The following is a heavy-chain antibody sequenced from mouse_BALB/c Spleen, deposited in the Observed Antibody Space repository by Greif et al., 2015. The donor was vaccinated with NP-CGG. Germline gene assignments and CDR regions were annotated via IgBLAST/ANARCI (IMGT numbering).Heavy chain of an antibody. CDR3: ARVREGFSGTVFAY. CDR2: INSNGGST. D-gene: IGHD4-1*01. Sequence: EVKLMESGGGLVQTGGSLKLSCAASGFTFSSYGMSWVRQTPDKRLELVATINSNGGSTYYPGSVKGRFTISRDNAKNTLYRQMSSLKSEDTAMYYCARVREGFSGTVFAYWGQLTLVTVSA. V-gene: IGHV5-6-3*01. J-gene: IGHJ3*01. CDR1: GFTFSSYG.